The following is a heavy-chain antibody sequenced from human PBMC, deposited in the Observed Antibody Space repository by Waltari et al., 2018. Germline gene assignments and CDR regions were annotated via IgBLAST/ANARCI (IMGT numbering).Heavy chain of an antibody. V-gene: IGHV4-39*07. CDR2: IYYSGST. J-gene: IGHJ4*02. D-gene: IGHD3-3*01. Sequence: QLQLQESGPGLVKPSETLSFTCTVPGGSISSSSYYWGWIRQPPGKGLEWIGSIYYSGSTYYNPSLKSRVTISVDTSKNQFSLKLSSVTAADTAVYYCARDRYDFWSGYSGFDYWGQGTLVTVSS. CDR3: ARDRYDFWSGYSGFDY. CDR1: GGSISSSSYY.